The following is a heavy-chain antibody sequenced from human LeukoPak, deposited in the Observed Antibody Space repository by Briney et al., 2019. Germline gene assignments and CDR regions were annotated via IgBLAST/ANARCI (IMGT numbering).Heavy chain of an antibody. Sequence: SETLSLTCTVSGGSMSSYYWSWIPQPPGKGLEWIGYIYYSGSTKYNPSLKSRVTISVDTSKNQFSLKLSSVTAADTAVYYCARGARTGYNLEPFDYWGQGTLVTVSS. CDR1: GGSMSSYY. V-gene: IGHV4-59*08. CDR3: ARGARTGYNLEPFDY. CDR2: IYYSGST. J-gene: IGHJ4*02. D-gene: IGHD5-24*01.